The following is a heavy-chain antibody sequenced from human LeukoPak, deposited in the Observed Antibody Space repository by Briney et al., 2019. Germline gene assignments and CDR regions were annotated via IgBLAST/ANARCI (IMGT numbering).Heavy chain of an antibody. CDR1: GFTFGDYA. CDR2: ISWNSGSI. D-gene: IGHD3-22*01. V-gene: IGHV3-9*01. J-gene: IGHJ4*02. Sequence: GRSLRLSCAASGFTFGDYAMHWVRQAPGKGLEWVSGISWNSGSIGYADSVKGRFTISRDNAKNSLYLQMNSLRAEDTALYYRSKGTTMIVVVPADYWGQGTLVTVSS. CDR3: SKGTTMIVVVPADY.